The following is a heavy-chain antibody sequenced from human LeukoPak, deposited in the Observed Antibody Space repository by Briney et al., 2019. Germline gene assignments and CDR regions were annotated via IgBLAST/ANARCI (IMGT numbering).Heavy chain of an antibody. CDR3: ARGRLDY. CDR1: GGSITGYY. V-gene: IGHV4-59*12. CDR2: IYYSGST. J-gene: IGHJ4*02. Sequence: SETLSLTCPVSGGSITGYYWSWVRQPPGKGLEWIGYIYYSGSTNYNPSLKSRVTISVDTSKNQFSLKLSSVTAADTAVYYCARGRLDYWGQGTLVTVSS.